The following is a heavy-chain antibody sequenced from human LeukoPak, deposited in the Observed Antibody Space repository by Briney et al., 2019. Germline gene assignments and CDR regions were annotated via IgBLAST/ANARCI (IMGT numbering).Heavy chain of an antibody. CDR1: GFTVSNNF. CDR2: IYTGGST. V-gene: IGHV3-53*01. Sequence: QSGGSLRLSCAASGFTVSNNFMSWVRQAPGKGLEWVSVIYTGGSTYYADSVMGRFTISRDNSKNTLYLQMSSLRAEDTAVYYCARSARFLEWSYWGQGTLVTVSP. D-gene: IGHD3-3*01. J-gene: IGHJ4*02. CDR3: ARSARFLEWSY.